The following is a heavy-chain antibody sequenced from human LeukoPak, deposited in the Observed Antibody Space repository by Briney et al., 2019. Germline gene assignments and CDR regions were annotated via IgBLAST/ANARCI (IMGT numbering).Heavy chain of an antibody. CDR2: ISSSGSTI. J-gene: IGHJ4*02. V-gene: IGHV3-48*03. CDR1: GFTFSSYE. CDR3: AGEPDYYDSSGYVI. Sequence: AGGSLRLSCAASGFTFSSYEMNWVRQAPGKGLEWVSYISSSGSTIYYADSVKGRFTISRDNAKNSLYLQMNSLRAEDTAVYYCAGEPDYYDSSGYVIWGQGTLVTVSS. D-gene: IGHD3-22*01.